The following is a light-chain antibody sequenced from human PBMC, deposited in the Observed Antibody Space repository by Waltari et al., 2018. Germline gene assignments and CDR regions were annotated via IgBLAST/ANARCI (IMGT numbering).Light chain of an antibody. CDR2: DLS. CDR3: CSYAGKYVWV. V-gene: IGLV2-23*02. J-gene: IGLJ3*02. CDR1: SSDIGRYDI. Sequence: QSALTQPAAVSGSPGQSVTISCTGASSDIGRYDIVSSYQPHPGNAPKLVISDLSKRPSGVSYRFSGSKSGDTASLTISGLQFEDQADYYCCSYAGKYVWVFGGGTRLTVL.